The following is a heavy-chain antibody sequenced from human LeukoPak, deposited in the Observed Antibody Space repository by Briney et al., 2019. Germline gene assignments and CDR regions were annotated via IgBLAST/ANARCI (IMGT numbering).Heavy chain of an antibody. J-gene: IGHJ5*02. Sequence: APLKVSCKASGYTFTGYYMHSVRHAPGQGLEWMGWIIPNSGGTNYAQKFQGRVTMTRDTSISTAYMELSRMRSDDTAVYYCARIYGDGIDPWGEGTLVTVSS. CDR2: IIPNSGGT. CDR1: GYTFTGYY. CDR3: ARIYGDGIDP. D-gene: IGHD4-17*01. V-gene: IGHV1-2*02.